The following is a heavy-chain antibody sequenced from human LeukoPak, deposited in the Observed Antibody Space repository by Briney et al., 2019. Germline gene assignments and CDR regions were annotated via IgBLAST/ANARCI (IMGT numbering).Heavy chain of an antibody. V-gene: IGHV3-15*01. Sequence: GGSLRLSCAASGFSFNDAWMNWVRQAPGKGLEWVGRIKSRADGGTADYAAPVRGRFTISRDDSKNTLYLQMHSLKTEDTAVYYCTTEVVASTPTNFYYAAMDVWGQGTTVTASS. CDR3: TTEVVASTPTNFYYAAMDV. D-gene: IGHD5-12*01. J-gene: IGHJ6*02. CDR1: GFSFNDAW. CDR2: IKSRADGGTA.